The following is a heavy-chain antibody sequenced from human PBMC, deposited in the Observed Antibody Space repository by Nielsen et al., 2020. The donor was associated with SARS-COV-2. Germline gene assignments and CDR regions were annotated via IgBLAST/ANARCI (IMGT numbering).Heavy chain of an antibody. CDR2: INHSGST. CDR1: GFTFSSYS. D-gene: IGHD6-13*01. V-gene: IGHV4-34*01. CDR3: ARSWVDYYYGMDV. J-gene: IGHJ6*02. Sequence: ESLKISCAASGFTFSSYSMNWVRQAPGKGLEWIGEINHSGSTNYNPSLKSRVTISVDTSKNQFSLKLSSVTAADTAVYYCARSWVDYYYGMDVWGQGTTVTVSS.